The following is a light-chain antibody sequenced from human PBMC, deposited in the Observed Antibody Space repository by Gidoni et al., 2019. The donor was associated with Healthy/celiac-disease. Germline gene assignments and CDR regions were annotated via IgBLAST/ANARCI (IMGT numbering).Light chain of an antibody. CDR3: QQSYSTPPVT. J-gene: IGKJ4*01. CDR2: AAS. Sequence: DIQMTQSPSSLSASGGDRVTITCRASQSISSYLNWYQQKPGKAPKLLLYAASSLQSGVPSRFSGSGSGTDFTLTISSLQPEDFATYYCQQSYSTPPVTFGGGTKVEIK. V-gene: IGKV1-39*01. CDR1: QSISSY.